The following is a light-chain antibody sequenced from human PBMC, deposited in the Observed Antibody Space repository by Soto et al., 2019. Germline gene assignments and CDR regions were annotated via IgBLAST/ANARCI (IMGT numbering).Light chain of an antibody. CDR1: QSVSSSY. V-gene: IGKV3-20*01. Sequence: EIVMTQSPATLSVSPGERATLSCRASQSVSSSYLAWYQQKPGQAPRLLIYGASSRATGIPDRLSGSGSGTDFTLTIRRLEPEDFAVYYCQQYGSSPPKTFGQGTKVDI. J-gene: IGKJ1*01. CDR2: GAS. CDR3: QQYGSSPPKT.